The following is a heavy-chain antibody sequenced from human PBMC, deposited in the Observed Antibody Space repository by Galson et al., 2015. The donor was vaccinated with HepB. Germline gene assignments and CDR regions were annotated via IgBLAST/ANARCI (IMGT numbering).Heavy chain of an antibody. J-gene: IGHJ5*02. D-gene: IGHD6-13*01. Sequence: SLRLSCAASGFTVSSNYMSWVRQAPGKGLEWVSVIYSGGSTYYADSVKGRFTISRDNSKNTLYLQMNSLRAEDTAVYYCARSMTDSSSWYWGNWFDPWGQGTLVTVSS. CDR2: IYSGGST. CDR1: GFTVSSNY. V-gene: IGHV3-53*01. CDR3: ARSMTDSSSWYWGNWFDP.